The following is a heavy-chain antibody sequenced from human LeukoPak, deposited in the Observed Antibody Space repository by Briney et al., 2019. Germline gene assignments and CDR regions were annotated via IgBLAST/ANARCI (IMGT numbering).Heavy chain of an antibody. CDR2: INRSGRT. V-gene: IGHV4-34*01. CDR3: CGDYDILTGYPITYGMDV. Sequence: PSETLSLTCAVYGGSFSGYYWSWIRHSPGKGLEWIGEINRSGRTKYSPALKSRVTISIDTSKIQFSLKLTSVTAADTAVYYCCGDYDILTGYPITYGMDVWGQGTTVTVSS. J-gene: IGHJ6*02. CDR1: GGSFSGYY. D-gene: IGHD3-9*01.